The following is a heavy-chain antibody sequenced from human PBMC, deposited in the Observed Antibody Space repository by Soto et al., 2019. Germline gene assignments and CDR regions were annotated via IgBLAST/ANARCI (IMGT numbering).Heavy chain of an antibody. D-gene: IGHD3-22*01. J-gene: IGHJ4*02. Sequence: SETLSLTCTVSGGSISSYYWNWIRQPAGKGLEWIGRIYASGSTNYNPSLKSRVTISVDTSKNQFSLKLSSVTAADTAVYFCARDPTYYYESSGYSRFDYWGQGTLVTVSS. CDR3: ARDPTYYYESSGYSRFDY. CDR2: IYASGST. CDR1: GGSISSYY. V-gene: IGHV4-4*07.